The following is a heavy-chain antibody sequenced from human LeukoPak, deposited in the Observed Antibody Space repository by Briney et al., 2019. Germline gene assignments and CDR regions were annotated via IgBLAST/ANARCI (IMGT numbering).Heavy chain of an antibody. CDR1: GFTFNTFD. J-gene: IGHJ6*02. V-gene: IGHV3-48*01. CDR2: ISSGSSSR. CDR3: ARLRYYAVDV. Sequence: GGSLRLSCAASGFTFNTFDMTWVRQAPGKGLEWVSYISSGSSSRYYADSVKGRFTISRDNAKNSLYLQMNSLRAEDTAVYFCARLRYYAVDVWGQGTTVIVSS.